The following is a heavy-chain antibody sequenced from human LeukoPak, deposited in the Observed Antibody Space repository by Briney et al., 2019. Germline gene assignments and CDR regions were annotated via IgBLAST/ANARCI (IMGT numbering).Heavy chain of an antibody. D-gene: IGHD3-10*01. Sequence: ASVMVSCKASGYTFSDNDIHWVRQAPGQGLERMGRITPNSGGTDHALKFQGRVAMTRDTSTSTAYMELSRLKSDDTAVYYCARDRGAPSAYYFDYWGQGTLVTVSS. CDR2: ITPNSGGT. CDR3: ARDRGAPSAYYFDY. J-gene: IGHJ4*02. CDR1: GYTFSDND. V-gene: IGHV1-2*06.